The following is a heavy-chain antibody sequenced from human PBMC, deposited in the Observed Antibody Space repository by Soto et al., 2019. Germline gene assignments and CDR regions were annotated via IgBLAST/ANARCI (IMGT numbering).Heavy chain of an antibody. CDR3: ARAYEGDYFDY. CDR1: GFTFSSYA. D-gene: IGHD3-16*01. Sequence: QVQLVESGGGVVQPGRSLRLSCAASGFTFSSYAMHWVRQAPGKGLEWVAVISYDGSNKYYADSVKGRFTISRDNSKNTLYLQMNSRRAEDTAVYYCARAYEGDYFDYWGHGTLVTVSS. CDR2: ISYDGSNK. V-gene: IGHV3-30-3*01. J-gene: IGHJ4*01.